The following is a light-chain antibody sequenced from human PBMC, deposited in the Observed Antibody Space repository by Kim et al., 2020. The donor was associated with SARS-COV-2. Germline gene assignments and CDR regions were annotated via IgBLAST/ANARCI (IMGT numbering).Light chain of an antibody. CDR1: QSVTGNY. CDR3: QLYGNSPT. Sequence: FSPGERATLSCRASQSVTGNYIAWYQQKPGQAPRLLLYGPSSRAPGVPDRFSASGSGPDFALTISRLEPEDFAVYYCQLYGNSPTFGPGTKVDIK. J-gene: IGKJ3*01. CDR2: GPS. V-gene: IGKV3-20*01.